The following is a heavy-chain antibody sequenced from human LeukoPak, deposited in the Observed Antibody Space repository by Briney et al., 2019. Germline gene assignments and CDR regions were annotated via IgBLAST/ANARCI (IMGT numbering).Heavy chain of an antibody. J-gene: IGHJ4*02. CDR2: ISGSGNSI. Sequence: PGGSLRLSCAASGFTFSDYYMSWIRQAPGKGLEWVSAISGSGNSIQYADSVKGRFTISRDSSKMTLYLQMNSLRAEDTAVYYCARKGQLVGLEYWGQGTLVTVSS. CDR3: ARKGQLVGLEY. V-gene: IGHV3-23*01. CDR1: GFTFSDYY. D-gene: IGHD1-26*01.